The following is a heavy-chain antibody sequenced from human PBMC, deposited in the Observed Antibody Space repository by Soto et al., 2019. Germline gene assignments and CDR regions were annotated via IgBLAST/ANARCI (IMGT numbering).Heavy chain of an antibody. V-gene: IGHV1-69*02. CDR3: GTIYSADHPDAFDI. CDR1: GGTFSSYT. CDR2: IIPILGIA. J-gene: IGHJ3*02. Sequence: GASVKVSCKASGGTFSSYTISWVRQAPGQGLEWMGRIIPILGIANYAQKFQGRVTITADKSTSTAYMELGSLRSEDTAVYYCGTIYSADHPDAFDIWGQGTMVPVSS. D-gene: IGHD2-15*01.